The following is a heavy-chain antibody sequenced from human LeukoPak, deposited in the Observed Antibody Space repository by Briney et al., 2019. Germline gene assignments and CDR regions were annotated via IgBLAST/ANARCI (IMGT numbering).Heavy chain of an antibody. CDR3: ATNLLRFLEWPPDY. CDR1: GYTLTELS. V-gene: IGHV1-24*01. Sequence: GASVKVSCKVSGYTLTELSMHWVRQAPGKGLEWMGGFDPEDGETIYAQKFQGRVTMTEDTSTDTAYMELSSLRSEDTAVYYCATNLLRFLEWPPDYWGQGTLVTVSS. CDR2: FDPEDGET. J-gene: IGHJ4*02. D-gene: IGHD3-3*01.